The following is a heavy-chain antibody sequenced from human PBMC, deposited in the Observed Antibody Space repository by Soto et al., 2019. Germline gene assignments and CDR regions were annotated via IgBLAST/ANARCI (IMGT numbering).Heavy chain of an antibody. V-gene: IGHV3-21*01. D-gene: IGHD1-26*01. Sequence: GSLRLSCAASGFTFSSYSMNWVRQAPGKGREWVSSISSSSSYIYYADSVKGRFTISRDNAKNSLYLQMNSLRAEDTAVYYCASTVQATKRSGKSYYYYYGMDVWGQGTTVTVSS. CDR2: ISSSSSYI. CDR3: ASTVQATKRSGKSYYYYYGMDV. J-gene: IGHJ6*02. CDR1: GFTFSSYS.